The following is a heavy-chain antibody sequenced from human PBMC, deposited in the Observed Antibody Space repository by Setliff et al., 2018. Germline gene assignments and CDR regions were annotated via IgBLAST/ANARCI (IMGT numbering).Heavy chain of an antibody. D-gene: IGHD6-6*01. CDR2: IIPISGTI. CDR1: GGTFSNYG. V-gene: IGHV1-69*06. Sequence: SVKVSCKASGGTFSNYGIDWVRQAPGQGLEWMGRIIPISGTIKYAQKFQGRVTISADKSTSTAYMELSSLTSDDAAVYYCARDRLTTSSIDYWGQGTLVTVS. CDR3: ARDRLTTSSIDY. J-gene: IGHJ4*02.